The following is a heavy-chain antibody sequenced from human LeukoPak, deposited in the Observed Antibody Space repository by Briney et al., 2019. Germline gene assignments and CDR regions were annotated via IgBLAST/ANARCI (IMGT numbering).Heavy chain of an antibody. CDR3: AKGSRSGYYLDDAFDI. J-gene: IGHJ3*02. V-gene: IGHV3-23*01. Sequence: GSLRLSCAASGFTFSSYAMSWVCQAPGKGLEWVSAISGSGGSTYYADSVKGRFTISRDNSKNTLYLQMNSLRAEDTAVYYCAKGSRSGYYLDDAFDIWGQGTMVTVSS. CDR1: GFTFSSYA. CDR2: ISGSGGST. D-gene: IGHD3-22*01.